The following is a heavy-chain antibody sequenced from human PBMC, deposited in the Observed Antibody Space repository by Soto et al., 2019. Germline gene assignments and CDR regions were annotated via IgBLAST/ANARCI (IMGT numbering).Heavy chain of an antibody. D-gene: IGHD3-10*01. Sequence: SVQVSCKDSGGTFSSYAISWVRQAPGQGLEWMGGIIPIFGTANYAQKFQGRVTITADESTSTAYMELSSLRSEDTAVYYCARVGYYYGSGSYEEGFDYWGQGTLVTVSS. V-gene: IGHV1-69*13. CDR2: IIPIFGTA. J-gene: IGHJ4*02. CDR3: ARVGYYYGSGSYEEGFDY. CDR1: GGTFSSYA.